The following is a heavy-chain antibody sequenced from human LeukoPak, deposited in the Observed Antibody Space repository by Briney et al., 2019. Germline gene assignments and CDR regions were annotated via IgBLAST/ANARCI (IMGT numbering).Heavy chain of an antibody. D-gene: IGHD6-13*01. CDR2: INPNSGGT. Sequence: ASVKVSCKASGYTFTGYYMHWVRQAPGQGLEWMGWINPNSGGTNYAQKFQGRVTMTRDTSISTAYMELSSLRSEDTAVYYCARVGVAAAGTSDYWGQGTLVTVSS. J-gene: IGHJ4*02. CDR3: ARVGVAAAGTSDY. CDR1: GYTFTGYY. V-gene: IGHV1-2*02.